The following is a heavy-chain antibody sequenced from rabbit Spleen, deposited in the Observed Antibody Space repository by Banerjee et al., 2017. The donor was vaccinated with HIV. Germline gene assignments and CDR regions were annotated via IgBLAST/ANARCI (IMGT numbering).Heavy chain of an antibody. Sequence: QSLEESGGGLVKPEGSLTLTCKASGFSFSSAYYMCWVRQAPGKGLEWIGCIYVGSIGSTYFASWAKGRFTISKTSATTVTLQMTSLTVADTATYFCARAGEGGDGYLNLWGPGTLVTVS. CDR3: ARAGEGGDGYLNL. D-gene: IGHD5-1*01. V-gene: IGHV1S40*01. J-gene: IGHJ4*01. CDR2: IYVGSIGST. CDR1: GFSFSSAYY.